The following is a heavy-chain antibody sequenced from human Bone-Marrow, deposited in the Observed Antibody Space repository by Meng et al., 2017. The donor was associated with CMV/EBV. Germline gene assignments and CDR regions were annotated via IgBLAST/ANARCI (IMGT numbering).Heavy chain of an antibody. V-gene: IGHV3-7*01. CDR1: GFTFSNYW. D-gene: IGHD3-3*01. CDR2: IRQDGSEK. J-gene: IGHJ6*02. Sequence: GGSLRLSCSASGFTFSNYWMTWVRQAPGKGLEWVANIRQDGSEKYYVDSVKGRFTISRDNAKNSLYLQMNSLRAEDTAVYYCARDLGYDFWSGYYIDPYYYYGMDVWGQGTTVTVSS. CDR3: ARDLGYDFWSGYYIDPYYYYGMDV.